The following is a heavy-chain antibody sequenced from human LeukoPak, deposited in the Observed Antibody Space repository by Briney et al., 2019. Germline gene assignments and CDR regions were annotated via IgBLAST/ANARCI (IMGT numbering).Heavy chain of an antibody. D-gene: IGHD3-10*01. Sequence: ASVKVSCKASGYTFTGYSMHWVRQAPGQGLEWMGWINPNSGGTNYAQKFQGRVTMTRDTSISTAYMELSRLRSDDTALYYCARERYYSSGNYNNRIDYWGQGTLVTVSS. CDR1: GYTFTGYS. CDR3: ARERYYSSGNYNNRIDY. J-gene: IGHJ4*02. CDR2: INPNSGGT. V-gene: IGHV1-2*02.